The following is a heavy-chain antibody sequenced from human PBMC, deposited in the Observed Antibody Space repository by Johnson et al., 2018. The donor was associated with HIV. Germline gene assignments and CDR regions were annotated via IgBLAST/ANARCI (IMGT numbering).Heavy chain of an antibody. Sequence: QVLLVESGGGVVQPGRSQRLSCAASGFSLSDFGMYWVRQAPGKGLEWVAVISYDGSNKYYVDSVKGRFTISRDNAKNSLYLQMNRLIAEDTAVYYCARDQDSSGYYYDAFDICGQGTMVTVSS. CDR1: GFSLSDFG. V-gene: IGHV3-30*03. CDR2: ISYDGSNK. J-gene: IGHJ3*02. D-gene: IGHD3-22*01. CDR3: ARDQDSSGYYYDAFDI.